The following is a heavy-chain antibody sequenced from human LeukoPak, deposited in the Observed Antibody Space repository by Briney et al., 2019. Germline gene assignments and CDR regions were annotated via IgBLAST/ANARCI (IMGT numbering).Heavy chain of an antibody. CDR2: INHSGST. V-gene: IGHV4-34*01. CDR1: GGSFSGYY. CDR3: ARGGGGSRYYYYYYYMDV. J-gene: IGHJ6*03. D-gene: IGHD2-15*01. Sequence: PSETLSLTCAVYGGSFSGYYWSWIRQPPGKGLEWIGEINHSGSTNYNPSLKSRVTISVDTSKDQFSLKLSSVTAADTAVYYCARGGGGSRYYYYYYYMDVWGKGTTVTVSS.